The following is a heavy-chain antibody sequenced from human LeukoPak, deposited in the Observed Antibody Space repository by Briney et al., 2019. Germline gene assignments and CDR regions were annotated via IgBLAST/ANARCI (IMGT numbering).Heavy chain of an antibody. CDR2: IYYSGST. V-gene: IGHV4-39*01. D-gene: IGHD5-18*01. CDR3: ARVALPGYSYGYVGAFDI. Sequence: PSETLSLTCTVSGGSISSSSYYWGWIRQPPGKGLEWIGSIYYSGSTYYNPSLKSRVTISVDTSKNQFSLKLSSVTAADTAVYYCARVALPGYSYGYVGAFDIWGQGTMVTVSS. J-gene: IGHJ3*02. CDR1: GGSISSSSYY.